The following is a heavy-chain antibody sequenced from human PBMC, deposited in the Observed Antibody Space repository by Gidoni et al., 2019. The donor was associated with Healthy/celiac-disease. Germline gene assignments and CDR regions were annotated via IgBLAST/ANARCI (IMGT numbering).Heavy chain of an antibody. Sequence: EVQLVQSGAEVKKPGESLQISCKGSGYSFTRYWIGWVRQMPGKGLEWMGIIYPGDSDTRYSPSFQGQVTISADKSISTAYLQWSSLKASDTAMYYCARHLPDCGGDCALDYWGQGTLVTVSS. CDR2: IYPGDSDT. V-gene: IGHV5-51*01. CDR3: ARHLPDCGGDCALDY. CDR1: GYSFTRYW. J-gene: IGHJ4*02. D-gene: IGHD2-21*01.